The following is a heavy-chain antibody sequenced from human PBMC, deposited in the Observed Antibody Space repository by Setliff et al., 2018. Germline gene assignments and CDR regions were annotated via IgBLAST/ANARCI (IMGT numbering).Heavy chain of an antibody. CDR3: ARLGTTIPTSGTWTYYYYYYMDV. J-gene: IGHJ6*03. V-gene: IGHV4-4*08. CDR2: IYTSGST. D-gene: IGHD2-21*01. CDR1: GGSISSYY. Sequence: PSETLSLTCTVSGGSISSYYWSWIRQPPGKGLEWIGYIYTSGSTNYNPSLKSRVTISVDTSKNQFSLEVSSVTAADTAVYYCARLGTTIPTSGTWTYYYYYYMDVWGKGTTVTVSS.